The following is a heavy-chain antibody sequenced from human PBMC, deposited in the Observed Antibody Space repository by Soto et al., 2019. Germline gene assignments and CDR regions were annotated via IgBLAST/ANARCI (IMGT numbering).Heavy chain of an antibody. V-gene: IGHV3-7*01. Sequence: EVQLVESGGGLVQPGGSLRLSCAASGFTFSSYWMSWVRQAPGKGLEWVANIKQDSSETYYVDSVKGRFTVSRDNAKKSLYLQMNTLRVEDTAVYYCVTDWGQLSGAWGQGVLVTVSS. J-gene: IGHJ5*02. CDR3: VTDWGQLSGA. CDR2: IKQDSSET. CDR1: GFTFSSYW. D-gene: IGHD3-16*01.